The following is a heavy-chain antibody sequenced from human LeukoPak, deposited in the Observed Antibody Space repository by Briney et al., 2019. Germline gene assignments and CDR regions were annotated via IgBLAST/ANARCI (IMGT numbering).Heavy chain of an antibody. J-gene: IGHJ3*02. CDR2: IKHSGRT. D-gene: IGHD6-19*01. Sequence: SETLSLTCAVYGGSFSGYYWSWNRPPPGKGQEWIGEIKHSGRTNYNPSLKRRITITVDTSKNQSALKLSSVTAADTAVYYCAGVAVAGQGAFEIWGQGTMVTVSS. V-gene: IGHV4-34*01. CDR1: GGSFSGYY. CDR3: AGVAVAGQGAFEI.